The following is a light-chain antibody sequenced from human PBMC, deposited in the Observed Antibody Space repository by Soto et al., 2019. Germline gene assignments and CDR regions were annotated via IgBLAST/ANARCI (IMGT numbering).Light chain of an antibody. CDR1: QGIGND. Sequence: AIQMTQSPSSLSASVGDRVTITCRASQGIGNDLGWYQQKPGKAPKLLIYAASSLQSGVPSRFSGSGSGTDFTLPISSLQPEDFATYYCLQDYNYPWTFGQGPRVDIK. CDR3: LQDYNYPWT. J-gene: IGKJ1*01. V-gene: IGKV1-6*01. CDR2: AAS.